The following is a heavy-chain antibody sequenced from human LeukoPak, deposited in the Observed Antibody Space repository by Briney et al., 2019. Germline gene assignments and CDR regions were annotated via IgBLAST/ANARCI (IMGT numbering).Heavy chain of an antibody. J-gene: IGHJ4*02. CDR3: AKPFYSSGWYYFDY. CDR1: GFTFSSYG. V-gene: IGHV3-30*02. D-gene: IGHD6-19*01. CDR2: IRYDGSNK. Sequence: PGGSLRLSCAASGFTFSSYGMHWVRQAPGKGLEWVAFIRYDGSNKYYADSVKGRFTISRDNSKNTLYLQMNSLRAEDTAVYYCAKPFYSSGWYYFDYWGQGTLVTVSS.